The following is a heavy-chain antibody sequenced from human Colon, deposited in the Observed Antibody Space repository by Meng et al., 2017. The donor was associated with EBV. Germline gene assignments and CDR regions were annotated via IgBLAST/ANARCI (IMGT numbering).Heavy chain of an antibody. CDR3: ARRPTGIDY. CDR1: GGSLSGAY. D-gene: IGHD2-8*02. Sequence: QVQLQKWGAGLWKPWXTLSLTCAVNGGSLSGAYWNWIRQPPGKGLEWIGEIIHGGSPSYNPSLKSRVTISIDTSKNQLSLMLSSVTAADTAVYYCARRPTGIDYWGQGTLVNVSS. CDR2: IIHGGSP. V-gene: IGHV4-34*12. J-gene: IGHJ4*02.